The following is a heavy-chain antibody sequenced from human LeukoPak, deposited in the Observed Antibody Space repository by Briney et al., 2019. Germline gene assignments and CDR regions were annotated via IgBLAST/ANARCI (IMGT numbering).Heavy chain of an antibody. CDR3: ARDLRVVPAAILGVEAFDI. CDR2: INPNSGGT. D-gene: IGHD2-2*02. Sequence: ASVRVSCKASGYTFTGHYMHWVRQAPGQGLEWMGWINPNSGGTNYAQKFQGRVTMTRDTSISTAYMELSRLRSDDTAVYYCARDLRVVPAAILGVEAFDIWGQGTMVTVSP. CDR1: GYTFTGHY. V-gene: IGHV1-2*02. J-gene: IGHJ3*02.